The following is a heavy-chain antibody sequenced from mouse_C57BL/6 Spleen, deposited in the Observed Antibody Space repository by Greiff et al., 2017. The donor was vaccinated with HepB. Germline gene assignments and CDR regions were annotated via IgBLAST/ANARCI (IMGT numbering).Heavy chain of an antibody. Sequence: QVQLKQSGAELARPGASVKLSCKASGYTFTSYGISWVKQRTGQGLEWIGEIYPRSGNTYYNEKFKGKATLTADKSSSTAYMELRSLTSEDSAVYFWARGDYEERYFDVWGTGTTVTVSS. CDR3: ARGDYEERYFDV. CDR1: GYTFTSYG. V-gene: IGHV1-81*01. J-gene: IGHJ1*03. CDR2: IYPRSGNT. D-gene: IGHD2-4*01.